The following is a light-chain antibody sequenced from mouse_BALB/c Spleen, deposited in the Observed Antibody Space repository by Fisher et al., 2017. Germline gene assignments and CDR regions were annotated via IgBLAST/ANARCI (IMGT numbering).Light chain of an antibody. V-gene: IGKV4-57-1*01. CDR3: QQWSSNPPIT. CDR1: SSVSSSY. J-gene: IGKJ5*01. CDR2: STS. Sequence: DIVLIQTPAIMSASPGEKVTMTCRASSSVSSSYLHWYQQKSGASPKLWIYSTSNLASGVPARFSGSGSGTSYSLTISSMEAEDAATYYCQQWSSNPPITFGAGTKLELK.